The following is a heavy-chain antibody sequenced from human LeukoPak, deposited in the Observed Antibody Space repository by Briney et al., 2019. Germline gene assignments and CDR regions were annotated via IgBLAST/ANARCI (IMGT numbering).Heavy chain of an antibody. CDR2: INPNSGGP. Sequence: ASVKVSCKASGYTYTTDGISWVRQAPGQGLEWMGWINPNSGGPKYAQKFQGRVTMTRDTSISTAYMELSRLKSDDTAVYFCARRVGVIGATWPFDYWGQGTLVTVSS. CDR3: ARRVGVIGATWPFDY. CDR1: GYTYTTDG. D-gene: IGHD3-3*01. V-gene: IGHV1-2*02. J-gene: IGHJ4*02.